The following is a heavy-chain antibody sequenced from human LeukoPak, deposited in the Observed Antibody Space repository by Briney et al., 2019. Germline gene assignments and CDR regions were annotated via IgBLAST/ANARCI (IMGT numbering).Heavy chain of an antibody. CDR3: ATDRGWRTSGYYLYYFEY. J-gene: IGHJ4*02. V-gene: IGHV3-7*01. CDR1: GFTFSSYW. D-gene: IGHD3-3*01. CDR2: IKNDGSEK. Sequence: GGSLRLSCAGSGFTFSSYWMSWVRQAPGKGLEWVASIKNDGSEKYYVDSVRGRYTISRDNTKNSLYLQMSSLRAEDTAVYYCATDRGWRTSGYYLYYFEYWGQGTLVTFSS.